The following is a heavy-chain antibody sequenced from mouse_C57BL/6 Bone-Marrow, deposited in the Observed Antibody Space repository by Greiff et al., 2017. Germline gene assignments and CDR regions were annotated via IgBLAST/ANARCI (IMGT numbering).Heavy chain of an antibody. J-gene: IGHJ3*01. CDR1: GFSLTSYA. V-gene: IGHV2-9-1*01. D-gene: IGHD2-4*01. Sequence: VKLVESGPGLVAPSQSLSITCTVSGFSLTSYAISWVRQPPGKGLEWLGVIWTGGGTNYNSALKSRMSISRDNSKSQVFLKMNSLQTDDTARYYCARDDYDAVAYWGQGTLVTVAA. CDR3: ARDDYDAVAY. CDR2: IWTGGGT.